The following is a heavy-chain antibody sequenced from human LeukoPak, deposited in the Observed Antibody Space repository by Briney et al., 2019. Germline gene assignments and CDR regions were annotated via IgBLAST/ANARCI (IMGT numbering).Heavy chain of an antibody. D-gene: IGHD3-10*01. CDR3: ARDRGSQDY. J-gene: IGHJ4*02. Sequence: SETLSLTCTVSGGSISTYYWSWIRQPPGKGLEWIGYIYYSGRTNYNPSLKSRVTISVDTSKNQFFLNLSSVTAADTAVYYCARDRGSQDYWGQGTLVTVSS. CDR2: IYYSGRT. CDR1: GGSISTYY. V-gene: IGHV4-59*01.